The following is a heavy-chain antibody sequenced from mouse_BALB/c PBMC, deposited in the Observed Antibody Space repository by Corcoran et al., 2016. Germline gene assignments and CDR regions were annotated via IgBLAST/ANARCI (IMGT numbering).Heavy chain of an antibody. CDR3: ARRDYFGSSPSDY. V-gene: IGHV1-18*01. D-gene: IGHD1-1*01. CDR2: INPNNGGT. CDR1: GYTFTDYN. J-gene: IGHJ2*01. Sequence: EVLLQQSGPELVKPGTSLKIPCKASGYTFTDYNVDWVRQSHGKSLEWIGDINPNNGGTIYNQKFKGKATLTVDKSSSTAYMEIRSLTSEDAAVYYWARRDYFGSSPSDYWGQGTTLTVSS.